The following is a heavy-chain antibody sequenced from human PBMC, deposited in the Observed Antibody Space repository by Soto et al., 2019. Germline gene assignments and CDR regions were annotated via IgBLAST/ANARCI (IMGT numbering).Heavy chain of an antibody. D-gene: IGHD6-13*01. V-gene: IGHV4-59*01. CDR3: ARGGLVSAGTLVY. CDR1: GGSISSYY. CDR2: IYYSGST. J-gene: IGHJ4*02. Sequence: QVQLQESGPGLVKPSETLSLTCAVSGGSISSYYWSWVRQPPGKGLEWIGYIYYSGSTNYNPSLESRVTISVDTSKNQFSLKVNSVTAADTAVYYCARGGLVSAGTLVYWGQGTLVTVSS.